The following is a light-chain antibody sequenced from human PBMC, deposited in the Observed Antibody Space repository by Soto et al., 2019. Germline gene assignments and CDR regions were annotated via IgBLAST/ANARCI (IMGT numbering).Light chain of an antibody. CDR3: CSSVGGPNWV. CDR1: SSDVGGYDR. Sequence: QSALTQPASVSGSPGQSIAISCTGTSSDVGGYDRVSWYQQHPGEAPTLMIYEVNKRPSGVSNRFSGSKSGNTASLTISGLQDEDEADYYCCSSVGGPNWVFGGGTKLTVL. V-gene: IGLV2-23*02. J-gene: IGLJ3*02. CDR2: EVN.